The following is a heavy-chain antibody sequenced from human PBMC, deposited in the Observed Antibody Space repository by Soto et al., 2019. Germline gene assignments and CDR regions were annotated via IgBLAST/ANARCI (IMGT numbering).Heavy chain of an antibody. J-gene: IGHJ4*02. D-gene: IGHD6-19*01. CDR1: GDSVSSPYY. CDR2: VFHTGTT. CDR3: AGSAGWYAVHS. V-gene: IGHV4-4*02. Sequence: QVQLQESGPGLVKPSGTLSLTCAVSGDSVSSPYYWCWVRQPPGKGLEWIGEVFHTGTTIYNPSLRSRVTISMDKSTNQFSLNLTSVTAADTAVYDWAGSAGWYAVHSWGPGTLVIVSS.